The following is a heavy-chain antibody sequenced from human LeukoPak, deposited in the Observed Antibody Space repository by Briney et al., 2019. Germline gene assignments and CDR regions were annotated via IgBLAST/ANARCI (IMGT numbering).Heavy chain of an antibody. J-gene: IGHJ4*02. CDR1: GGSIRSDY. V-gene: IGHV4-59*08. CDR3: ARLGPQYCSSTSCSQFDY. D-gene: IGHD2-2*01. Sequence: SETLSLTWTVSGGSIRSDYWSWIRQPPGKGLEWIGYIYYSGSTNYNPSLKSRVTISVDTSKNQFSLKLTSVTGADTAVYYCARLGPQYCSSTSCSQFDYWGQGTLVTVSS. CDR2: IYYSGST.